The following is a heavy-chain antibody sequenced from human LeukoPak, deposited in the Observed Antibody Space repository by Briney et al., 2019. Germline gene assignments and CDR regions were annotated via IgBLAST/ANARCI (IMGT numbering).Heavy chain of an antibody. CDR2: IKQDGSEK. J-gene: IGHJ4*02. D-gene: IGHD4-17*01. V-gene: IGHV3-7*01. Sequence: GGSLRLSCAASGFTFSSYWMSWVRQVPGKGLEWVANIKQDGSEKYYVDSVKGRFTISRDNAKNSLYLQMNSLRAEDTAVYYCARRFGTTVTYYFDYWGQGTLVTVSS. CDR3: ARRFGTTVTYYFDY. CDR1: GFTFSSYW.